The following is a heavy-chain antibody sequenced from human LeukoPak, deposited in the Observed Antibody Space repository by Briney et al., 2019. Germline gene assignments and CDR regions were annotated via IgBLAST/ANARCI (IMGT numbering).Heavy chain of an antibody. V-gene: IGHV3-30-3*01. CDR3: AREITMVRGVIMVPPDV. J-gene: IGHJ6*02. D-gene: IGHD3-10*01. CDR2: ISYDGSNK. CDR1: GFTFSSYA. Sequence: PGRSLRLSCAASGFTFSSYAMHWVRQAPGKGLEWVAVISYDGSNKYFADSVKGRFTISRDNSKNTLYLQMNSLRAEDTAVYYCAREITMVRGVIMVPPDVWGQGTTVTVSS.